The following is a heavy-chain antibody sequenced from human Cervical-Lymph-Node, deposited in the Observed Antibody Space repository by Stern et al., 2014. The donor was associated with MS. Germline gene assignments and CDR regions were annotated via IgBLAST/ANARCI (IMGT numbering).Heavy chain of an antibody. CDR3: ARGAYCGGDCYGGWCDS. Sequence: QDQLVQSGAEVTKPGSSVKVSCKASGGTFSDYAISWVRQAPGQGLEWMGGIIPIFGSTDYAQNFQGRVTITADESTTTAYMDLSSLRSEDTAVYYCARGAYCGGDCYGGWCDSWGQGTLVTVSS. V-gene: IGHV1-69*01. CDR2: IIPIFGST. J-gene: IGHJ5*01. D-gene: IGHD2-21*02. CDR1: GGTFSDYA.